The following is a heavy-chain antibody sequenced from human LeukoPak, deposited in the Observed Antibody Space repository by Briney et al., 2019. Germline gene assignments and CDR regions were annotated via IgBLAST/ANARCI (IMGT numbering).Heavy chain of an antibody. CDR1: GFTFSRHS. J-gene: IGHJ3*02. V-gene: IGHV3-21*04. CDR3: ASCYTWNAHYAFDI. Sequence: PGGSLRLSCAASGFTFSRHSINWVRQAPGKGLEWVSSISSSSSSYIYYADSVKGRFTISRDNAKNSLYLQMNSLRAEDTAVYYCASCYTWNAHYAFDIWGQGTMVTVSS. D-gene: IGHD1-20*01. CDR2: ISSSSSSYI.